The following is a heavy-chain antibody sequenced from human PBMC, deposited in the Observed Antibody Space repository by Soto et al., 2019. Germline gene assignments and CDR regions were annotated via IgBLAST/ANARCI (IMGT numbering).Heavy chain of an antibody. D-gene: IGHD6-25*01. CDR2: VHYSGNT. CDR1: GGSISNFY. Sequence: QVQLQESGPGLVKPSETLSLTCTVSGGSISNFYWTWIRQPPGKGLEWIGNVHYSGNTNYNPSLKSRVTTSVDTAKNHLSLNLSSVTAADTAVYYCARHKDAGSDRGGMDVWGQGTTVIVSS. CDR3: ARHKDAGSDRGGMDV. V-gene: IGHV4-59*08. J-gene: IGHJ6*02.